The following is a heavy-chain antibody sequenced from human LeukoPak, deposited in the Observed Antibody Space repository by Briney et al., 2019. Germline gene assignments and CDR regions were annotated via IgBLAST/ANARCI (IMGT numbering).Heavy chain of an antibody. Sequence: GGSLRLSCAASGFTFSSYWMSWVRQAPGKGLEWVANIKQDGSEKYYVDSVKGRFTISRDNAKNSLYLQMNSLRAEDTAVYYCAKIPIAVAGPSFDYWGQGTLVTVSS. CDR2: IKQDGSEK. J-gene: IGHJ4*02. D-gene: IGHD6-19*01. CDR1: GFTFSSYW. CDR3: AKIPIAVAGPSFDY. V-gene: IGHV3-7*01.